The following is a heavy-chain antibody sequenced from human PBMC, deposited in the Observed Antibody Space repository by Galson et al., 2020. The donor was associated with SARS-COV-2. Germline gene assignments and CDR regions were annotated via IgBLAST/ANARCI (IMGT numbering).Heavy chain of an antibody. CDR3: ARRGAWDFVSGLDY. CDR1: GYSFTNYW. Sequence: HGESLKISCKGSGYSFTNYWISWVRQMPGKGLEWVGRIDPSDSYTNYSPSFQGHVTISTDKSTNTAYLQWSSLKASDTAMYYCARRGAWDFVSGLDYWGQGTLVTVSS. D-gene: IGHD1-26*01. CDR2: IDPSDSYT. V-gene: IGHV5-10-1*01. J-gene: IGHJ4*02.